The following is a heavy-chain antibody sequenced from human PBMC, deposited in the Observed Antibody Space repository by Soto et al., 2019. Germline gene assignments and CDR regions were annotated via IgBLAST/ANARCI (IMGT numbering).Heavy chain of an antibody. CDR2: ISGSGGIT. CDR1: GFTFSSYA. J-gene: IGHJ6*02. Sequence: GGSLRLSCAASGFTFSSYAMGWVRQAPGKGLDWVSVISGSGGITYSADSVKGLFTISRDNSKNILYLQMNSLRAEDTAVYYCAKGIPDTGGYYYYSMDVWGQGTAVTVSS. V-gene: IGHV3-23*01. CDR3: AKGIPDTGGYYYYSMDV. D-gene: IGHD5-18*01.